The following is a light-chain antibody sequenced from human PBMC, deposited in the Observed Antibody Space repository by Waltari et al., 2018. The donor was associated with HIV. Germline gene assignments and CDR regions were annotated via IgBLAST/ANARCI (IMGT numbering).Light chain of an antibody. CDR2: EVI. J-gene: IGLJ2*01. CDR1: TSDVGGYDY. V-gene: IGLV2-14*01. Sequence: QSALTQPASVSGSPGQSITISCTGTTSDVGGYDYVSWYQQHPGKVPKLIIYEVINRPSGLSNRSAGSKSGNTASLTISGLQPEDEADYDCSSFTSSDTPVVFGGGTKLTVL. CDR3: SSFTSSDTPVV.